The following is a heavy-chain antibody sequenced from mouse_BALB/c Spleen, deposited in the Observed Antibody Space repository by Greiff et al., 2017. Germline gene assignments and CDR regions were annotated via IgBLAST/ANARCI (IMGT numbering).Heavy chain of an antibody. J-gene: IGHJ2*01. CDR2: INPSNGRT. CDR3: ARVGYYFCEGYFDY. V-gene: IGHV1S81*02. Sequence: QVQLQQPGAELVKPGASVKLSCKASGYTFTSYWMHWVKQRPGQGLEWIGEINPSNGRTNYNEKFKSKATLTVDKSSSTAYMQLSSLTSEDSAVYYCARVGYYFCEGYFDYWGQGTTLTVSS. D-gene: IGHD2-3*01. CDR1: GYTFTSYW.